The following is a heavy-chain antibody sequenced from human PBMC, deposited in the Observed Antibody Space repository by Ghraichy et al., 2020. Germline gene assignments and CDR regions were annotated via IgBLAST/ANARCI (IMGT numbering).Heavy chain of an antibody. CDR2: MNPNSGNT. J-gene: IGHJ4*02. CDR3: ARGPGYNNGWADY. Sequence: ASVKVSCEASGYTFTNYDTNWVRQATGQGLEWMGWMNPNSGNTGYAQKFQGRVTMTRSTSKSTAYMELSSLRSEDTAVYYCARGPGYNNGWADYWGQGTQVTVSS. V-gene: IGHV1-8*01. D-gene: IGHD6-19*01. CDR1: GYTFTNYD.